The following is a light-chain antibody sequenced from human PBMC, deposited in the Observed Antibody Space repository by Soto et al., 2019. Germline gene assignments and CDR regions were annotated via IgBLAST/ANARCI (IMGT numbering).Light chain of an antibody. J-gene: IGKJ1*01. CDR1: QSVSSTY. CDR2: ATS. V-gene: IGKV3-20*01. CDR3: QQYGSSLWT. Sequence: EIVLTQSPGTLSLSPGERASLSCRASQSVSSTYSAWYQQKPGQAPRLLIYATSTRATGIPDRFSGSGSGTDFTLTISRLEPEDFAVYYCQQYGSSLWTFGQGTKVEIK.